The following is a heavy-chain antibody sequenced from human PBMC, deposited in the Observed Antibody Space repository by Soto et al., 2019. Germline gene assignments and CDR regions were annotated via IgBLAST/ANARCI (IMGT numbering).Heavy chain of an antibody. V-gene: IGHV3-30*18. D-gene: IGHD6-13*01. J-gene: IGHJ4*02. CDR1: GFNFSNYA. Sequence: QVQLVESGGGVVQPGRSLRLSCVASGFNFSNYAMQWVRQAPGKGLEWVAVVSKDGNTQYYGDSVKGRFTISRDNSKNTLYLQMNSLRAEDTAVYYCAKDAAAAGTFDYWGQGTLVTVSS. CDR3: AKDAAAAGTFDY. CDR2: VSKDGNTQ.